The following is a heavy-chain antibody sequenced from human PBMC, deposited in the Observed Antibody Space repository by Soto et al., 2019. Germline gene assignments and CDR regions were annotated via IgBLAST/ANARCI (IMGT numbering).Heavy chain of an antibody. J-gene: IGHJ4*02. D-gene: IGHD6-13*01. CDR1: GFTVSSNY. Sequence: GGSLRLSCAASGFTVSSNYMSWVRQAPGKGLEWVSVIYSGGSTYYADSVKGRFTISRDNSKNTLYLQMNSLRVEDTAVYYCASGEGSRAAAGTPDYFDYWGQGTLVTVSS. V-gene: IGHV3-53*01. CDR2: IYSGGST. CDR3: ASGEGSRAAAGTPDYFDY.